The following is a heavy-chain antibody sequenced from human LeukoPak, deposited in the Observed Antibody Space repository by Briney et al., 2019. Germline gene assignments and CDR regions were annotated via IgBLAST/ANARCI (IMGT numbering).Heavy chain of an antibody. CDR1: GFTFSSYW. J-gene: IGHJ6*02. V-gene: IGHV3-7*05. D-gene: IGHD6-6*01. CDR2: IKQDGSEK. Sequence: GGSLRLSCAASGFTFSSYWMSWVRQAPGKGLEWEANIKQDGSEKVYVDSVKGRFTISRDNAKNSLFLQMDALRAEDTAVYYCARDPYSSTWSYGMDVWGQGTTVTVSS. CDR3: ARDPYSSTWSYGMDV.